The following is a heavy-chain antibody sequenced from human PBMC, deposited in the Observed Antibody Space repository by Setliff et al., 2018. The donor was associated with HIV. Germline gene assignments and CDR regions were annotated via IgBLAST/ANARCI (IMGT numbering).Heavy chain of an antibody. CDR2: FDPEDGET. D-gene: IGHD3-22*01. CDR3: ARIPNHSSGFDY. J-gene: IGHJ4*02. CDR1: GYTLTELS. V-gene: IGHV1-24*01. Sequence: GASVKVSCKVSGYTLTELSMHWVRQAPGKGLEWMGGFDPEDGETIYAQKFQGRVTITADESTTTAYMELSSLRSEDTAVYYCARIPNHSSGFDYWGQGTPVTVPQ.